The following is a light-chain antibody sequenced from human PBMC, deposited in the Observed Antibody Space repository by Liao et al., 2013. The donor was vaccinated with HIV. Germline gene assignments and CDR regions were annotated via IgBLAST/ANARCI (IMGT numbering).Light chain of an antibody. V-gene: IGLV3-1*01. J-gene: IGLJ2*01. CDR3: QAWDNRNAV. CDR1: KLGDKY. Sequence: SSELTQPPSVSVSPGQTATITCSGDKLGDKYASWYQQRPGQSPILVIYQDTKRPSGIPERFSGSNSGDTATLTISGTQAMDEADYYCQAWDNRNAVFGGGTKLTVL. CDR2: QDT.